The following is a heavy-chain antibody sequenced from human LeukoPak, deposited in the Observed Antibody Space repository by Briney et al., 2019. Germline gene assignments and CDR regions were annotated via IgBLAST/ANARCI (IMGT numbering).Heavy chain of an antibody. J-gene: IGHJ4*02. D-gene: IGHD5-18*01. CDR2: IYYSGST. V-gene: IGHV4-39*01. CDR1: GGSISSSSYY. Sequence: SSETLSLTCTVSGGSISSSSYYWGWIRQPPVKGLEWIGSIYYSGSTYYNPSLKSRVTISVDTSKNQFSLKLSSVTAADTAVYYCARPVDSYGFNYFDYWGQGTLVTVSS. CDR3: ARPVDSYGFNYFDY.